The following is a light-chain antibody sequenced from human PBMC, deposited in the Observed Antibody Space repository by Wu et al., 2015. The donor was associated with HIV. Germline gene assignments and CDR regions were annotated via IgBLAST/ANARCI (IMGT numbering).Light chain of an antibody. Sequence: DIQMTQSPSSLSASVGDRVTITCRATQGISNFLAWYQLKPGRVPKLLIYAASTLQSGVPSRFSGSGSGTDFTLTIGSLQPEDVATYYCQKYNSAPYTFGQGTKLEIK. V-gene: IGKV1-27*01. CDR3: QKYNSAPYT. CDR2: AAS. J-gene: IGKJ2*01. CDR1: QGISNF.